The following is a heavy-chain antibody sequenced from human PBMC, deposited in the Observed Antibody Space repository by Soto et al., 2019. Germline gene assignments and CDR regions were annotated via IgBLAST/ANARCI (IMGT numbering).Heavy chain of an antibody. V-gene: IGHV5-10-1*01. D-gene: IGHD2-21*02. J-gene: IGHJ6*02. CDR1: GYSFTSYW. CDR2: IDPSDSYT. Sequence: PGESLKISCKGSGYSFTSYWISWVRQMPGKGLEWMGRIDPSDSYTNYSPSFQGHVTISADKSISTAYLQWSSLKASDTAMYYRARQKAQHIVVVTAIQMDVRGQGTTVTVSS. CDR3: ARQKAQHIVVVTAIQMDV.